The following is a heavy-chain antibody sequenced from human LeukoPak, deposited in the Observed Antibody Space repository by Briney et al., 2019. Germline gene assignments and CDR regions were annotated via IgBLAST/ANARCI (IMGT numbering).Heavy chain of an antibody. CDR2: IYSGGST. CDR1: GFTVSSNY. V-gene: IGHV3-66*02. J-gene: IGHJ4*02. CDR3: TREPDCTNGVCYGDY. D-gene: IGHD2-8*01. Sequence: GGSLRLSCAASGFTVSSNYMSWDRQAPGKGLEWVSVIYSGGSTYYADSVKGRFTISRDNSKNTLYLQMNSLRAEDTAVYYCTREPDCTNGVCYGDYWGQGTLVTVSS.